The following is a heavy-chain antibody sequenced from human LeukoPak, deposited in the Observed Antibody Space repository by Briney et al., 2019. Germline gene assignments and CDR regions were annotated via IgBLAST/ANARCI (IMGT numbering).Heavy chain of an antibody. CDR2: IYYSGST. V-gene: IGHV4-31*03. CDR1: GGSISSGGYY. CDR3: ARPYYYDSRIDP. D-gene: IGHD3-22*01. J-gene: IGHJ5*02. Sequence: SETLSLTCTVSGGSISSGGYYWSWIRQHPGKGLEWIGYIYYSGSTYYNPSLKSRVTISVDTSKNQLSLKLSSVTAAGTAVYYCARPYYYDSRIDPWGQGILVTVSS.